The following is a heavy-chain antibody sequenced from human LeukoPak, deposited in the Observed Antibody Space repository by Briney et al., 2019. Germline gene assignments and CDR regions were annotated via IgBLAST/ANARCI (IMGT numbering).Heavy chain of an antibody. V-gene: IGHV3-23*01. CDR1: GFTFDDYA. CDR3: AKDAGGYYDSSGYFLGAFDI. J-gene: IGHJ3*02. Sequence: GGSLRLSCAASGFTFDDYAMHWVRQAPGKGLERVSAISGSGGSTYYADAVKRRFTISRDNSKNTLYMQMNSLRAEDTAVYYCAKDAGGYYDSSGYFLGAFDIWGQGTMVTVSS. D-gene: IGHD3-22*01. CDR2: ISGSGGST.